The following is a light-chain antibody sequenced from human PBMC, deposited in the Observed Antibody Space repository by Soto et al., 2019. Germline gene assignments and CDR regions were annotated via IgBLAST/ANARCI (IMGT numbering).Light chain of an antibody. CDR1: SSNIGAGYD. Sequence: QSVLTQPPSVSGAPGQRVTISCTGSSSNIGAGYDVHWYQQLPRTAPKLLIYGNSNRPSGVPDRFSGSKSGTSASLAITGLQAEDEADYYCQSYDSSLIHVVFGGGTKLTVL. V-gene: IGLV1-40*01. J-gene: IGLJ2*01. CDR2: GNS. CDR3: QSYDSSLIHVV.